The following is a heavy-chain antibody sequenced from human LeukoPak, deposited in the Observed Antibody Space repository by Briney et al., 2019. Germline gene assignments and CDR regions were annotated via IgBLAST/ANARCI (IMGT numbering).Heavy chain of an antibody. J-gene: IGHJ3*01. Sequence: SETLSLTCTVSGGSISSYYWSWIRQPAGKGLEWIGRIYTSGSTNYNPSLKSRVTMSVDTSKNQFSLKLSSVTAADTAVYYCAREYSSSSGKNAFDVWGQGTMVTVSS. D-gene: IGHD6-6*01. CDR3: AREYSSSSGKNAFDV. CDR1: GGSISSYY. V-gene: IGHV4-4*07. CDR2: IYTSGST.